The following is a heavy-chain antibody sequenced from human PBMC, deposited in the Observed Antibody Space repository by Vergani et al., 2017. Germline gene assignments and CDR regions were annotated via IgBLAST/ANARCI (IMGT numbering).Heavy chain of an antibody. D-gene: IGHD1-26*01. CDR1: GFPFDDYG. CDR3: AGDLIVGATAESST. J-gene: IGHJ3*01. V-gene: IGHV3-20*04. Sequence: EVQLVESGGGVVRPGGSLRLSCAASGFPFDDYGMSWVRQAPGKGLEWVSGINWNGGSTGYADSVKGRFTISRDNAKNSLNLQMNSLRAEDTALNYCAGDLIVGATAESSTWGQGTMVTVSS. CDR2: INWNGGST.